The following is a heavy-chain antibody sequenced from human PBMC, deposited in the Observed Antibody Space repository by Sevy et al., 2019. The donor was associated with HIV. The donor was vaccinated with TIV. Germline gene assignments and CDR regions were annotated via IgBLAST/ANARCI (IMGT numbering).Heavy chain of an antibody. CDR2: IYYRGST. D-gene: IGHD6-13*01. J-gene: IGHJ6*02. CDR1: GGSISSYY. V-gene: IGHV4-59*01. Sequence: SESLSLTCTVSGGSISSYYWSWIRQPPGKGLEWVGYIYYRGSTNYNPSLKSRVTIVVDTSKNQCSLKLSSVTAADTAVYYCARDQVGDSRSWSYYYYGMDVWGQGTTVTVSS. CDR3: ARDQVGDSRSWSYYYYGMDV.